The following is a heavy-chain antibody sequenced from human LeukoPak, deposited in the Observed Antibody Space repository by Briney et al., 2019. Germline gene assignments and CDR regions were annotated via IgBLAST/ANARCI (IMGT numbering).Heavy chain of an antibody. CDR1: GGTFSSYS. CDR3: ASTHLRGSSYDPAAVYFDY. J-gene: IGHJ4*02. V-gene: IGHV1-69*05. D-gene: IGHD5-18*01. Sequence: SVKVSCKASGGTFSSYSVSWVRQAPGQGLEWMGRIIPIFGTANYAQKFQGRVTITTDESTSTAYMELSSLRSEDTAVYYCASTHLRGSSYDPAAVYFDYWGQGTLVTVSS. CDR2: IIPIFGTA.